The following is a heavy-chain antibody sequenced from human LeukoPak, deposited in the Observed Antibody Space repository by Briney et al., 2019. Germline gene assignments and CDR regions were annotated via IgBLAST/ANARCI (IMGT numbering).Heavy chain of an antibody. CDR3: ARVGAYNGYDYVDY. D-gene: IGHD5-12*01. Sequence: SETLSLTCIVSGGSITTHVWSWIRQPPGKGLEWVGHMYYSGSTNYNPSLKSRVNISVDKSQNQFSLKLSSVTAADTAVYLCARVGAYNGYDYVDYWGQGILVTVSS. V-gene: IGHV4-59*11. CDR2: MYYSGST. J-gene: IGHJ4*02. CDR1: GGSITTHV.